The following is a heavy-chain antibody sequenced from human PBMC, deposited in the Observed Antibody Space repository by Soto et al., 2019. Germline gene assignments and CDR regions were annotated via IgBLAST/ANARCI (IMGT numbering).Heavy chain of an antibody. CDR2: TYYRSKWYN. CDR1: GVSVSTHLAT. D-gene: IGHD2-8*01. J-gene: IGHJ5*01. V-gene: IGHV6-1*01. CDR3: ARLIGNSWLDS. Sequence: LSITCSVTGVSVSTHLATRKWIRQSPSRGLEWLGRTYYRSKWYNDYAVSVKGRITINPDTSNNQLSLQLNSVTPDDTAVYYCARLIGNSWLDSRGQGTLVTVSS.